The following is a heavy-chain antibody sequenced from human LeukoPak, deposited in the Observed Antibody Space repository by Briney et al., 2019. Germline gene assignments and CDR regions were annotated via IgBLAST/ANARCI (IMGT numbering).Heavy chain of an antibody. J-gene: IGHJ4*02. CDR1: GFTFSSYS. D-gene: IGHD6-13*01. CDR2: ISSSSSTI. V-gene: IGHV3-48*01. Sequence: PGGSLRLSCAASGFTFSSYSMNWVRQAPGKGLEWVSYISSSSSTIYYADSVKGRFTISRDNAKNSLYLQMNSLRAEDTAVYYCAREHLYSSSWSGRDDYWGQGTLVTVSS. CDR3: AREHLYSSSWSGRDDY.